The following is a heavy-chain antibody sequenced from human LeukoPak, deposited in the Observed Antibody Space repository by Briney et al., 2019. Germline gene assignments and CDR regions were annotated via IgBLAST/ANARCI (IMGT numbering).Heavy chain of an antibody. Sequence: SVKVSCKASGGTFSSYAISWVRQAPGQGLEWMGGIIPIFGTANYAQKFQGRVTITADKSTSTVYMELSSLRSEDTAVYYCARRGYYYDSSGYYYHFDYWGQGTLVTVSS. V-gene: IGHV1-69*06. CDR2: IIPIFGTA. CDR1: GGTFSSYA. D-gene: IGHD3-22*01. J-gene: IGHJ4*02. CDR3: ARRGYYYDSSGYYYHFDY.